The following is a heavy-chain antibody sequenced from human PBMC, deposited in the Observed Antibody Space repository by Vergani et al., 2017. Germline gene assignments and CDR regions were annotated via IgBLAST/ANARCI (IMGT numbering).Heavy chain of an antibody. J-gene: IGHJ4*02. CDR3: ARAPPYDSSGYYTFDY. Sequence: QVQLVQSGAEVKKPGASVKVSCKASGYTFTTYGIAWVRQAPGQGLEWMGWISAYNGNTNYAQKLQGRVTMTTDTSTSTAYMELRSLRSDDTAVYYCARAPPYDSSGYYTFDYWGQGTLVTVSS. CDR2: ISAYNGNT. CDR1: GYTFTTYG. V-gene: IGHV1-18*01. D-gene: IGHD3-22*01.